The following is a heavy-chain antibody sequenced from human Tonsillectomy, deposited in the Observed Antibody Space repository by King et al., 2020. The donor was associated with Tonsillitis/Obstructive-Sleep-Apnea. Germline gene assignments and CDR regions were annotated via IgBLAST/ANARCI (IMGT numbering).Heavy chain of an antibody. Sequence: QLVQSGAEVKMPGASVKVSCKASGYTFISYGISWVRQAPGQGLEWMGWINAYNGNTNYAQKFQGRVTMTTDTSTSTAYMELRSLRSDDTAVYYCARGPSSGSFLGHYSFDYWGQGTLVTVSS. V-gene: IGHV1-18*01. D-gene: IGHD1-26*01. J-gene: IGHJ4*02. CDR1: GYTFISYG. CDR2: INAYNGNT. CDR3: ARGPSSGSFLGHYSFDY.